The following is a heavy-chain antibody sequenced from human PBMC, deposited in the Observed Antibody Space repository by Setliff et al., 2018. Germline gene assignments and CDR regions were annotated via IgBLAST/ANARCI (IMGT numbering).Heavy chain of an antibody. CDR3: TRERVWFGAPILYFDP. V-gene: IGHV4-34*01. J-gene: IGHJ5*02. CDR2: INYLGNT. CDR1: GGSFSDSY. Sequence: SETLSLTCAVYGGSFSDSYWSWIRQPPGKGLEWIGDINYLGNTNYNPSLKTRVTISVDTSKNQFSLKLVSMTAADTAVYYCTRERVWFGAPILYFDPWGQGTLVTVSS. D-gene: IGHD3-10*01.